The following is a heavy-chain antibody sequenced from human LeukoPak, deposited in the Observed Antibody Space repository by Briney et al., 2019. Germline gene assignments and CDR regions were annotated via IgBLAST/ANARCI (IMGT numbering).Heavy chain of an antibody. D-gene: IGHD5-12*01. CDR1: GYTFTKYY. V-gene: IGHV1-46*01. J-gene: IGHJ4*02. CDR2: INPTGGTT. Sequence: ASVKVSCKASGYTFTKYYIHWARQAPGQGLEWMGLINPTGGTTTYAQKLQGRVTMTTDTSTSTAYMELRSLRSDDTAVYYCARVDIVATSSDYWGQGTLVTVSS. CDR3: ARVDIVATSSDY.